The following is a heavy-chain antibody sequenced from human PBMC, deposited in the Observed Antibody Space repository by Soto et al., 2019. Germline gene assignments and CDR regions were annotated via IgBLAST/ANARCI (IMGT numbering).Heavy chain of an antibody. CDR2: INAGNGNT. CDR3: ARAHSGSYSNWFDP. J-gene: IGHJ5*02. V-gene: IGHV1-3*01. Sequence: ASVQVSCKASGYTFTSYAMHWVRQAPGQRLEWMGWINAGNGNTKYSQKFQGRVTITRDTSASTAYMELSSLRSEDTAVYYCARAHSGSYSNWFDPWGQGTLVTVSS. CDR1: GYTFTSYA. D-gene: IGHD1-26*01.